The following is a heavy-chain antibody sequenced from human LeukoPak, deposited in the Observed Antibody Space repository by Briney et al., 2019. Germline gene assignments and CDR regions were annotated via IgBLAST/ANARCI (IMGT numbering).Heavy chain of an antibody. D-gene: IGHD6-19*01. CDR3: VKEGGDSSGWSTLNWFDP. CDR1: GFTFSHYG. CDR2: IRYDGHIE. J-gene: IGHJ5*02. V-gene: IGHV3-30*02. Sequence: SGGSLRLSCAASGFTFSHYGMHWVRQAPGKGPEWVAFIRYDGHIENYADSVKGRFTISRDSPKNTLYLQMNNLRVEDTAVYYCVKEGGDSSGWSTLNWFDPWGQGTLVTVSS.